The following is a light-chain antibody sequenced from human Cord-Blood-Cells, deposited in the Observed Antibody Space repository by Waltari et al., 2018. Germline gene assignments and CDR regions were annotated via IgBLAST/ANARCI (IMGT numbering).Light chain of an antibody. CDR2: VAS. Sequence: EIVMTQPPATLSVSPGERATLSGRASQRVSSNLAWYQQKPGQAPRLLIYVASTRATGIPSMFSGSGSGPEFTLTISSLQSEDFAVYYCQQYNNWPLYTFGQGTKLEIK. V-gene: IGKV3-15*01. CDR3: QQYNNWPLYT. J-gene: IGKJ2*01. CDR1: QRVSSN.